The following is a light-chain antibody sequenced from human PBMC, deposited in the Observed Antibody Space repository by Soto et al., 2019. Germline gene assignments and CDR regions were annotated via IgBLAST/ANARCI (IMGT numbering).Light chain of an antibody. CDR3: QQYYSVPPT. CDR1: QSVLYSSNNENY. CDR2: WAS. Sequence: DIVMTQSPDSLAVSLGERATINCKSSQSVLYSSNNENYLAWYQQKPGQPPKLLIYWASTRESGVPDRFSGGGYGTDFTLTISSLQAEDVAVYYCQQYYSVPPTFGQGTKVEI. J-gene: IGKJ1*01. V-gene: IGKV4-1*01.